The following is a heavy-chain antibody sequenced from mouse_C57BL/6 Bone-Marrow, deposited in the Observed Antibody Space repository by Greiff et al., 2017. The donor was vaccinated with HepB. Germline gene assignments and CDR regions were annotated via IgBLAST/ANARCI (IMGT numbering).Heavy chain of an antibody. D-gene: IGHD2-4*01. CDR1: GFTFSDYG. V-gene: IGHV5-17*01. CDR3: AGITEYFDV. J-gene: IGHJ1*03. Sequence: VQLKESGGGLVKPGGSLKLSCAASGFTFSDYGMHWVRQAPEKGLEWVAYISSGSSTIYYADTVKGRFTISRDNAKNTLFLQMTSLRSEDTAMYYCAGITEYFDVWGTGTTVTVSS. CDR2: ISSGSSTI.